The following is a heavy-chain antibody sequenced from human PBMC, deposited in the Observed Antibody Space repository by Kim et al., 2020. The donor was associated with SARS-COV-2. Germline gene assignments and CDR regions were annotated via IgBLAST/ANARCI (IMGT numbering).Heavy chain of an antibody. CDR3: ARAGEGLLPDY. Sequence: TYYPGSVKGRFTISRENAENSLYLQMNSLRAGDTAVYYCARAGEGLLPDYWGQGTLVTVSS. V-gene: IGHV3-13*01. J-gene: IGHJ4*02. D-gene: IGHD4-17*01. CDR2: T.